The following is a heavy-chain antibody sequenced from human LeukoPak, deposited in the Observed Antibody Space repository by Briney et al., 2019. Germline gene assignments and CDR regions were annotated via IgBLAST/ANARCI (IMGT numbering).Heavy chain of an antibody. V-gene: IGHV1-46*01. CDR2: INPSGGST. CDR1: GYTFTSYY. D-gene: IGHD1/OR15-1a*01. CDR3: ARELSRNIVRAYFQH. Sequence: GASVKVSCKASGYTFTSYYMHWVRQAPGQGLEWMGIINPSGGSTSYAQKFQGRVTMTRDTSISTAYMELSRLRSDDTAVYYCARELSRNIVRAYFQHWGQGTLVTVSS. J-gene: IGHJ1*01.